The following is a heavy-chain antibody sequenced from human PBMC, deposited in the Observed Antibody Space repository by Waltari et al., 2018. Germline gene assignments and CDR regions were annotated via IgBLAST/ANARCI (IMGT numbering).Heavy chain of an antibody. J-gene: IGHJ4*02. D-gene: IGHD1-1*01. Sequence: QVKLVQSGAAVKKPGASVRVSCKASGYPFTKYYIHWVRQAPGQGLEWMGRINPKSGDANYTQPFQGRVSMTRDTSINTAYLEVTGLTSDDTAIFYCATANILGIGTFDYWGQGTLVSVSS. V-gene: IGHV1-2*06. CDR2: INPKSGDA. CDR3: ATANILGIGTFDY. CDR1: GYPFTKYY.